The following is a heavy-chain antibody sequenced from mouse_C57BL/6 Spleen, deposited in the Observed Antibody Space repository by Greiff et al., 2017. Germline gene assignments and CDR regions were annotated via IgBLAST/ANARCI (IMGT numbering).Heavy chain of an antibody. V-gene: IGHV1-80*01. J-gene: IGHJ1*03. CDR2: IYPGDGDT. CDR3: ARAYYYGSSPRYFDV. CDR1: GYAFSSYW. D-gene: IGHD1-1*01. Sequence: QVQLKQSGAELVKPGASVKISCKASGYAFSSYWMNWVKQRPGKGLEWIGQIYPGDGDTNYNGKFKGKATLTADKSSSTAYMQLSSLTSEDSAVYFCARAYYYGSSPRYFDVWGTGTTVTVSS.